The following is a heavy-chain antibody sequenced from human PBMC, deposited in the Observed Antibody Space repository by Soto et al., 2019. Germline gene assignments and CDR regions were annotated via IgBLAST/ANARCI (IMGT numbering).Heavy chain of an antibody. Sequence: PGGSLRLSCAASGFIFDDYAMHWVRQAPGKGLEWVSGISWDSGSIIYADSVKGRFIISRDNANNSLYLQMNSLRAEDTALYYCARDMIGDILPTYYKVYYDAIDVCGQGTTVTVSS. J-gene: IGHJ6*02. V-gene: IGHV3-9*01. D-gene: IGHD3-9*01. CDR3: ARDMIGDILPTYYKVYYDAIDV. CDR1: GFIFDDYA. CDR2: ISWDSGSI.